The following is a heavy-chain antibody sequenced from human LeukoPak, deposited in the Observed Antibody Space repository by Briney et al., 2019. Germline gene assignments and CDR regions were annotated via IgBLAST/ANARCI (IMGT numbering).Heavy chain of an antibody. CDR3: ARDGVRVGSSWYLDY. V-gene: IGHV3-72*01. Sequence: GGSLRLSCAASGFTFSDHYMDWVRQAPGKGLEWVGRTRNKANSYTTEYAASVKGRFTTSRDDSKNSLYLQMNSLKTEDTAFYYCARDGVRVGSSWYLDYWGQGTLVTVSS. CDR2: TRNKANSYTT. D-gene: IGHD6-13*01. CDR1: GFTFSDHY. J-gene: IGHJ4*02.